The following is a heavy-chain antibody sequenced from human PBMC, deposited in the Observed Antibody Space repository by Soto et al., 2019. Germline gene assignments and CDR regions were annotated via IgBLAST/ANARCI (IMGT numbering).Heavy chain of an antibody. J-gene: IGHJ4*02. CDR1: GFTFSSYG. CDR3: AKGMSGSYRATRFDY. Sequence: QVQLVESGGGVVQPGRSLRLSCAASGFTFSSYGMHWVRQAPGKGLEWVAVISYDGSNKYYADSVKGRFTISRDNSKNTLYLQMNSLRAEDTAVYYCAKGMSGSYRATRFDYWGQGTLVTVSS. V-gene: IGHV3-30*18. CDR2: ISYDGSNK. D-gene: IGHD1-26*01.